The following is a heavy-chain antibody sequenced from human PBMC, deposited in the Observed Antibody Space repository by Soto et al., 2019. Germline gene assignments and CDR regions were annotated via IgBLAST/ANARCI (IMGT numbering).Heavy chain of an antibody. J-gene: IGHJ6*02. CDR2: ISYDGSNK. D-gene: IGHD3-3*01. V-gene: IGHV3-30*18. CDR3: AKGRRVVGYDFWSGYLSEANHPEAVGMDV. CDR1: GFTFSSYG. Sequence: QVQLVESGGGVVQPGRSLRLSCAASGFTFSSYGMHWVRQAPGKGLEWVAVISYDGSNKYYADSVKGRFTISRDNSKNTLYMQMNSLRAEDAAVYYCAKGRRVVGYDFWSGYLSEANHPEAVGMDVWGQGTTVTVSS.